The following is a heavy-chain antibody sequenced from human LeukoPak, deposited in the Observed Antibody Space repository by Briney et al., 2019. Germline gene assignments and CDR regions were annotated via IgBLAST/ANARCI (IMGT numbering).Heavy chain of an antibody. Sequence: GGSLRLSCAVSGFTFNRYAMSWVRQAPGKGLEWVSTVRDTGSSTYYADSVKGRFTISRDNSKNTLYLQMNSLRAEDTAVCYCVNPNSLCCPHWGQGTLVTVSS. J-gene: IGHJ4*02. CDR1: GFTFNRYA. D-gene: IGHD2-15*01. CDR3: VNPNSLCCPH. V-gene: IGHV3-23*01. CDR2: VRDTGSST.